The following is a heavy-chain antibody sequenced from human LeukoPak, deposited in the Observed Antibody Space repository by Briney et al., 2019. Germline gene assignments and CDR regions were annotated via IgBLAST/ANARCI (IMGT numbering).Heavy chain of an antibody. CDR2: VSGSGGST. J-gene: IGHJ4*02. CDR3: AKDRYGSGSYYFDY. V-gene: IGHV3-23*01. D-gene: IGHD3-10*01. Sequence: GGSLRLSRAASGFTFSSYAMSWVRQAPEKGLEWVSAVSGSGGSTYYADSVKGRFTISRDNSKNTLYVQMNSLRAEDTAIYYCAKDRYGSGSYYFDYWGQGTLVTVSS. CDR1: GFTFSSYA.